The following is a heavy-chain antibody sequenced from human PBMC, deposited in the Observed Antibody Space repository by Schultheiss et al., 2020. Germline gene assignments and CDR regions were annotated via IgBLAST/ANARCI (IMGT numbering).Heavy chain of an antibody. V-gene: IGHV5-51*01. CDR1: GYSFTSYW. Sequence: GESLKISCKGSGYSFTSYWIGWVRQMPGKGLELMGIIYPGDSDTRYSPSFQGQVTISADKSISTAYLQWSSLKASDTAMYYCARHLIGSSSWYSLHGAFDIWGQGTMVTVSS. CDR3: ARHLIGSSSWYSLHGAFDI. CDR2: IYPGDSDT. J-gene: IGHJ3*02. D-gene: IGHD6-13*01.